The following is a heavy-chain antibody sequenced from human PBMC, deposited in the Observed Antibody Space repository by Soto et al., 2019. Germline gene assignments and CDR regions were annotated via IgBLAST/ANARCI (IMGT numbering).Heavy chain of an antibody. CDR1: EFTFSNYA. V-gene: IGHV3-23*01. CDR3: ARCAVLLTTLGGWCNWLDP. J-gene: IGHJ5*02. CDR2: ISANGAGT. Sequence: EVQLLESGGGLVQPGGSLRLSCTASEFTFSNYAMTWVRQAPGKGLEWVSGISANGAGTYYPESVKGRFTISRDNSENTLFLQMNSLRAEDTAVYYCARCAVLLTTLGGWCNWLDPWGQGTLVTVSS. D-gene: IGHD3-16*01.